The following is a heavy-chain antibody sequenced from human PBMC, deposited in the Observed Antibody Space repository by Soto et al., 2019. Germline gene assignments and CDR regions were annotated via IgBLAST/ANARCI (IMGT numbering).Heavy chain of an antibody. D-gene: IGHD2-15*01. CDR1: GFTFSSYA. J-gene: IGHJ6*03. Sequence: GGSLSLSCAASGFTFSSYAMSWVRQAPGKGLEWVSAISGSGGSTYYADSVKGRFTISRDNSKNTLYLQMNSLTAEDTAVYYCERDKAVVVVVSTVYHYSYSTHVRDTGRTGTVSS. V-gene: IGHV3-23*01. CDR3: ERDKAVVVVVSTVYHYSYSTHV. CDR2: ISGSGGST.